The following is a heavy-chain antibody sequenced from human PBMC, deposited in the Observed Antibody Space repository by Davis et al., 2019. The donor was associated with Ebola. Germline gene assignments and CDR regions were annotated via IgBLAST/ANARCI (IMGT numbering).Heavy chain of an antibody. Sequence: PSETLSLTCAVYGGSFSGYYWSWIRQPPGKGLEWIEEINHSGSTNYNPSLKSRVTISVDTSKNQFSLKLSPVTAADTAVYYCARERYRPNYYYGMDVWGKGTTVTVSS. CDR3: ARERYRPNYYYGMDV. V-gene: IGHV4-34*01. J-gene: IGHJ6*04. CDR1: GGSFSGYY. D-gene: IGHD3-16*02. CDR2: INHSGST.